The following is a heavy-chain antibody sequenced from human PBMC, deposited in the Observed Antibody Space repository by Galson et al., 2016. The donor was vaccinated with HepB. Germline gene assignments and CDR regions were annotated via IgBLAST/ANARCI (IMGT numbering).Heavy chain of an antibody. D-gene: IGHD6-13*01. CDR3: VKPKFESGSSPLYRFFDY. V-gene: IGHV3-30*18. CDR2: ISSDGNNK. J-gene: IGHJ4*02. Sequence: SLRLSCAASGFTFSVYGMHWVRQAPGKGLEWVAGISSDGNNKYSADSVKGRFTVSRDNSKTTLYLHMDSLRAEDTAVYYCVKPKFESGSSPLYRFFDYWGQGTLVTVSS. CDR1: GFTFSVYG.